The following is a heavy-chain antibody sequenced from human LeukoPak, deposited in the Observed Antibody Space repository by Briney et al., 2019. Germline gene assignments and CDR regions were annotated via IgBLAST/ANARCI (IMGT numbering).Heavy chain of an antibody. CDR1: GFTFSSYA. CDR2: ISSNGGST. CDR3: ARDQDSGWYNAFDI. D-gene: IGHD6-19*01. V-gene: IGHV3-64*01. J-gene: IGHJ3*02. Sequence: GGSLRLSCAASGFTFSSYAMHWVRQAPGKGLEYVSAISSNGGSTYYANSVKGRFTISRDNSKNTLYLQMGSLRAEDMAVYYCARDQDSGWYNAFDIWGQGTMVTVSP.